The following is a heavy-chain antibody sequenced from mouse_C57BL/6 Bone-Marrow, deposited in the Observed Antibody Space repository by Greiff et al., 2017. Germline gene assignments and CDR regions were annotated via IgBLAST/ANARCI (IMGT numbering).Heavy chain of an antibody. V-gene: IGHV1-82*01. J-gene: IGHJ4*01. CDR1: GYAFSSSW. CDR3: ARRTGGRAMDY. Sequence: VQLQQSGPELVKPGASVKISCKASGYAFSSSWMNWVKQRPGKGLEWIGRIYPGDGDTNYNGKFKGKATLTADKSSSTAYMQLSSLTSEDSAVDFCARRTGGRAMDYWGQGTSVTVSS. CDR2: IYPGDGDT. D-gene: IGHD4-1*01.